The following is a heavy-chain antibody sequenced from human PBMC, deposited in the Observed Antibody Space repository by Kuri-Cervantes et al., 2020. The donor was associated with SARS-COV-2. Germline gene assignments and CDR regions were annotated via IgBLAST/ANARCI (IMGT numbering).Heavy chain of an antibody. D-gene: IGHD2-21*01. CDR2: IHPSGGST. Sequence: ASVKVSCKASGYTFTNYYIQWVRQAPAKGPEWMGIIHPSGGSTTYAQEFQGRVTMTRDTSTSTVYMELSSLTSEDTAIYYCYCAPKEGFDSWGQGTLVTVSS. J-gene: IGHJ4*02. V-gene: IGHV1-46*01. CDR3: YCAPKEGFDS. CDR1: GYTFTNYY.